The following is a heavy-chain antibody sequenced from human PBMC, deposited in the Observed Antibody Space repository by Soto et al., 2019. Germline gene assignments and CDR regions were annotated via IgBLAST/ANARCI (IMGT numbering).Heavy chain of an antibody. Sequence: QVTLKGSGPVLVKPTETLTLTCTVSGFSLSNARMGVSWIRQPPGKALEWLAHIFSNDEKSYSTSLKSRLTISKDTSKSQVVLTMTNMDPVDTATYYCARIRGSGSYRPDAFDIWGQGTMVTVSS. CDR3: ARIRGSGSYRPDAFDI. D-gene: IGHD3-10*01. CDR1: GFSLSNARMG. V-gene: IGHV2-26*01. J-gene: IGHJ3*02. CDR2: IFSNDEK.